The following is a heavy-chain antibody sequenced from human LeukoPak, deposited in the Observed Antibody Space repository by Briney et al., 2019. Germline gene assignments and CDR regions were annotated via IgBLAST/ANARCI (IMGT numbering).Heavy chain of an antibody. V-gene: IGHV4-4*09. CDR2: IYTSGST. CDR3: ARTMGYSNYVSWFDP. D-gene: IGHD4-11*01. Sequence: SETLSLTCTVSGRSISSYYWSWIRQPPGKGLEWIGYIYTSGSTNYNPSLKSRVTISVDTSKNQFSLKLSSVTAADTAVYYCARTMGYSNYVSWFDPWGQGTLVTVSS. CDR1: GRSISSYY. J-gene: IGHJ5*02.